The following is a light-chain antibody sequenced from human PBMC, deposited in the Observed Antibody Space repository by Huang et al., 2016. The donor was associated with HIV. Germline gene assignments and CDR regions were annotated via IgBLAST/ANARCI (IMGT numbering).Light chain of an antibody. CDR1: QSISSW. CDR2: KAS. V-gene: IGKV1-5*03. CDR3: QQYNNYFT. J-gene: IGKJ4*01. Sequence: DIQMTQSPSTLSASVGDRVTISCRASQSISSWLAWYQQKPGKAPTLLIYKASNLESGVPSRFSGTGSGTEFTLTITTLQPEDFATYYCQQYNNYFTFGGGTKVEVK.